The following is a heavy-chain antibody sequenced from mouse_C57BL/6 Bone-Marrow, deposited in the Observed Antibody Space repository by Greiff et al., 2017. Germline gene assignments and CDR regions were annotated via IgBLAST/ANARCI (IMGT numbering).Heavy chain of an antibody. D-gene: IGHD1-1*01. CDR1: GFSLSTFGMG. Sequence: QVTLKESGPGILQPSQTLSLTCSFSGFSLSTFGMGVGWIRQPSGKGLEWLAHIWWDDDTYYNPALKSRLTISKDTSKNQVFLKIANVDTADTATYYCARSYYGSSSWFAYWGQGTLVTVSA. CDR2: IWWDDDT. CDR3: ARSYYGSSSWFAY. J-gene: IGHJ3*01. V-gene: IGHV8-8*01.